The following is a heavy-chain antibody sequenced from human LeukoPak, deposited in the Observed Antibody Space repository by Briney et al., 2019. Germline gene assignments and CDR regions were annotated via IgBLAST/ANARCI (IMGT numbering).Heavy chain of an antibody. CDR3: ARAKRSYGSGTYYNPYYMDV. CDR1: GGSFSGYY. CDR2: INHSGST. D-gene: IGHD3-10*01. Sequence: SETLSLTCPVYGGSFSGYYWSWIRQPPGKGLEWIGEINHSGSTNYNPSHKSRVTILVDTSKNQFSLKLSSVTAADTAVYYCARAKRSYGSGTYYNPYYMDVWGKGTTVTVSS. J-gene: IGHJ6*03. V-gene: IGHV4-34*01.